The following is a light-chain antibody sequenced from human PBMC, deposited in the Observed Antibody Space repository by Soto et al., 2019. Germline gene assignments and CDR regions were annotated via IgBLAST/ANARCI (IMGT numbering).Light chain of an antibody. V-gene: IGLV2-14*03. Sequence: QSALTQPASVSGSPGQSITISCTGTSSDVGSSFNYVSWYQHHPGKAPRLIMSDVNHRPSGFSGRFSGSKSGNTASLTISGLQAEDEADYFCSAYSTGSTPVLFGGGTQVTVL. CDR3: SAYSTGSTPVL. CDR2: DVN. CDR1: SSDVGSSFNY. J-gene: IGLJ3*02.